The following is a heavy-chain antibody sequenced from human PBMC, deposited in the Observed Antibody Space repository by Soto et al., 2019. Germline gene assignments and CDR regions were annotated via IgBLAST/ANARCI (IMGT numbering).Heavy chain of an antibody. Sequence: GSLRLSCAASGFTFSSFAMTWVRQAPGKGLEWVSAITGRGSATYYADSVKGRFTISRDNSKNTLYLQMNSLRVEDPAVYYCTKDPARRTFDTSGRGYWGQGTLVTVSS. CDR2: ITGRGSAT. CDR3: TKDPARRTFDTSGRGY. V-gene: IGHV3-23*01. D-gene: IGHD3-22*01. J-gene: IGHJ4*02. CDR1: GFTFSSFA.